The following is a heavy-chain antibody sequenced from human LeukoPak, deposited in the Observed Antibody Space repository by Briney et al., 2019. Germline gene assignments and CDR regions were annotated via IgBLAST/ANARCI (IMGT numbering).Heavy chain of an antibody. CDR1: GGSISSSSYY. D-gene: IGHD2-21*02. CDR3: ARGPISAYCGGDCYSAPFDP. J-gene: IGHJ5*02. CDR2: IYHSGST. V-gene: IGHV4-30-2*01. Sequence: SETLSLTCTVSGGSISSSSYYWGWIRQPPGKGLEWIGYIYHSGSTYYNPSLKSRVTISVDRSKNQFSLKLSSVTAADTAVYYCARGPISAYCGGDCYSAPFDPWGQGTLVTVSS.